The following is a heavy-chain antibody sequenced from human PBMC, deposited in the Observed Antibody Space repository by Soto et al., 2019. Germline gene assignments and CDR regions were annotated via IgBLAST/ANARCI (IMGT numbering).Heavy chain of an antibody. CDR1: GYTFSDYG. D-gene: IGHD5-18*01. J-gene: IGHJ4*02. V-gene: IGHV1-18*01. Sequence: QVQLVQSGAEVQKPGASVRVPCKPSGYTFSDYGISWVRQAPGQGLEWMGWVNIYRGTTNYAQKFQGRVTMTTDTSTTTAYLDLTSLTSDDTAVYYCARERGGYRYGDSWGQGTLVTVSS. CDR2: VNIYRGTT. CDR3: ARERGGYRYGDS.